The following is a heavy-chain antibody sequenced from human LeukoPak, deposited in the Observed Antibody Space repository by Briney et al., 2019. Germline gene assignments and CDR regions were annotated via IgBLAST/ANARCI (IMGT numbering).Heavy chain of an antibody. J-gene: IGHJ4*02. Sequence: PGGSLRLSCAASGFTFSSYDMHWVRHATGKGLEWVSAIGTAGDTYYPGSVKGRFTISRENAKNSLYLQMNSLRAGDTAVYYCARDATRPDSSGWIPFDYWGQGTLVTVSS. CDR2: IGTAGDT. CDR1: GFTFSSYD. D-gene: IGHD6-19*01. CDR3: ARDATRPDSSGWIPFDY. V-gene: IGHV3-13*01.